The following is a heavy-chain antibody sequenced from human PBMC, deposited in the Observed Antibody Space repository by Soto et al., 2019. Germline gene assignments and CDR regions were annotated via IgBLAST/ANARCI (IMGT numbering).Heavy chain of an antibody. J-gene: IGHJ4*02. CDR1: EFTFSDYY. Sequence: PGGSLSLSCAASEFTFSDYYMSWIRQAPGKGLEWVSYISSSGSTIYYADSVKGRFTISRDNAKNSLYLQMNSLRAEDTAVYYCARVDILTGSTIDYWGQGTLDTVSS. V-gene: IGHV3-11*01. CDR2: ISSSGSTI. D-gene: IGHD3-9*01. CDR3: ARVDILTGSTIDY.